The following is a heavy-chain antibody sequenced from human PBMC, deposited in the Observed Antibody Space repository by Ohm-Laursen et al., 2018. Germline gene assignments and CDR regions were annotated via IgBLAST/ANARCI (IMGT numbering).Heavy chain of an antibody. V-gene: IGHV3-66*01. D-gene: IGHD6-13*01. CDR1: RFTFSDYY. J-gene: IGHJ4*02. CDR3: ARGGQQLDS. Sequence: SLRLSCAASRFTFSDYYMNWVCQALGKGLEWVSVIYSGDSTYYADSVKGRFTISRDNSKNTLYLQMNSLRAEDTAVYYCARGGQQLDSWGQGTLVTVSS. CDR2: IYSGDST.